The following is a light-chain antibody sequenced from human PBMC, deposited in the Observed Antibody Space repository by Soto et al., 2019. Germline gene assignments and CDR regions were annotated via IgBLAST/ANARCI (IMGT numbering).Light chain of an antibody. Sequence: ESVLTQSPGTLSLSPGERATLSFRATQSVTNHYFAWYQQKPGQSPRLLIYGVSSRATDIPDRFSGSGSGTDFTLTISRLEPEDFVVYYCQQYSSLPHTVGQGTKLEVK. V-gene: IGKV3-20*01. CDR2: GVS. CDR1: QSVTNHY. J-gene: IGKJ2*01. CDR3: QQYSSLPHT.